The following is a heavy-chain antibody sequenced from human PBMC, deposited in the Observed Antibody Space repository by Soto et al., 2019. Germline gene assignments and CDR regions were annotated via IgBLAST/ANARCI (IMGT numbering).Heavy chain of an antibody. V-gene: IGHV3-23*01. J-gene: IGHJ4*02. CDR2: ISGSGGST. D-gene: IGHD4-17*01. CDR1: GFTFSRYA. Sequence: EVQLLESGGGLVQPGGSLRLSCAASGFTFSRYAMSWVRQAPGKGLAWVSAISGSGGSTYYADSGKGRCTISRNNAKNTLNLRMNSLRAEDTAVYCCAKLYYDDYDPYYFDYWGQGTLVTVSS. CDR3: AKLYYDDYDPYYFDY.